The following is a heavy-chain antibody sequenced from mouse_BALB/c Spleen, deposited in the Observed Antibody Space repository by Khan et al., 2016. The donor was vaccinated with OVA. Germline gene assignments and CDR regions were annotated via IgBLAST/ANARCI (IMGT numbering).Heavy chain of an antibody. CDR1: GFSLTSYG. V-gene: IGHV2-3*01. CDR3: AKFAPDYYSMDD. CDR2: ICGDGNT. J-gene: IGHJ4*01. Sequence: QVQLKQSGPGLVAPSQCLSITCTVSGFSLTSYGVNWVRQPPGKGLEWLGAICGDGNTTYHSALIYRLIISKDKSKSKIYLKLNSLQTNDTATYYCAKFAPDYYSMDDWGQGTSVTVSS.